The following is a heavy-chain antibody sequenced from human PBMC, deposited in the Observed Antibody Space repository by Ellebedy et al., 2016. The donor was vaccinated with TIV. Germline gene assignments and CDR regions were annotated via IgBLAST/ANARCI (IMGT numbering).Heavy chain of an antibody. J-gene: IGHJ3*02. D-gene: IGHD3-22*01. CDR2: ITGSGGNT. CDR3: AKVTTLMVVDGDAFDI. V-gene: IGHV3-23*01. CDR1: GVSFSSYA. Sequence: GESLKISCVVSGVSFSSYAMSWVRQAPGKGLEWVSGITGSGGNTYYAGSVTGRFTISRDNSKNTLYLQMNSLRAEDTAVYVCAKVTTLMVVDGDAFDIWGQGTMVTVSA.